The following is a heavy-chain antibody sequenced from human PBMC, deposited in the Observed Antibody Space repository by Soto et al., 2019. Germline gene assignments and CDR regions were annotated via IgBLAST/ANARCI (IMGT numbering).Heavy chain of an antibody. J-gene: IGHJ4*02. CDR2: ISSSGDIP. Sequence: EVQLLESGGGLVQPGGSLRLSCAASGFTFTTYAMSWVRQAPGKGLEWVSGISSSGDIPYYADSVKGRFTISRDQSKKTVYLQMNRLRAGDTAVYYCAKVNSIVGDGDPDHWGQGTLVSVSS. CDR1: GFTFTTYA. V-gene: IGHV3-23*01. CDR3: AKVNSIVGDGDPDH. D-gene: IGHD4-17*01.